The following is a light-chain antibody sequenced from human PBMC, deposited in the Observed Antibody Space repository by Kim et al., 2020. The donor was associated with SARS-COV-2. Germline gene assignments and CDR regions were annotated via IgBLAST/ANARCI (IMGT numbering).Light chain of an antibody. CDR3: QQYDNLPPGDT. V-gene: IGKV1-33*01. CDR1: QDISNY. CDR2: DAS. Sequence: SVGDRVTITCQASQDISNYLNWYQQKPGKAPKLLIYDASNLETGVPSRFSGSGSGTDFTFTISSLQPEDIATYYCQQYDNLPPGDTFGQGTKLEI. J-gene: IGKJ2*01.